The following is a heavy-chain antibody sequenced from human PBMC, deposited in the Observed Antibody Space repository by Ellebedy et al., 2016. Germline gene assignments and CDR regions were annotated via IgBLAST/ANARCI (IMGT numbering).Heavy chain of an antibody. CDR3: ASNVPGCTGTACYSSLGN. CDR1: GYIYN. V-gene: IGHV3-48*01. D-gene: IGHD2-15*01. Sequence: GESLKISXTASGYIYNMHWVRQAPGKGLEWLTFINSRSDVIYYADSVKGRFTVSRDNFKNSLFLQMDSLRAEDTAIYYCASNVPGCTGTACYSSLGNWGQGTRVTVSS. J-gene: IGHJ4*02. CDR2: INSRSDVI.